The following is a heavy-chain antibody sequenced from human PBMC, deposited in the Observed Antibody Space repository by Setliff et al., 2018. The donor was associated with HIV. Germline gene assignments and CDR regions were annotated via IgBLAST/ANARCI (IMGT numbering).Heavy chain of an antibody. Sequence: GESLKISCKAVDYTFTTYWIGWVRQLPGEGLEWMGIIYPDDSNIRYNPSFQSQVTISADKSITTAYLEIHNLKASDTATYYCARRDGRSMNAFQIWGPGTMVTVSS. CDR1: DYTFTTYW. CDR3: ARRDGRSMNAFQI. D-gene: IGHD6-13*01. V-gene: IGHV5-51*01. J-gene: IGHJ3*01. CDR2: IYPDDSNI.